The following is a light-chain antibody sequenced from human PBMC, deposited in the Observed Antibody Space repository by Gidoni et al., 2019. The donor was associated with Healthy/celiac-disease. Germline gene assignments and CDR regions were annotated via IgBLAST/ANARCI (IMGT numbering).Light chain of an antibody. Sequence: SVLTQPPSVSGAPGQRVTISCTGSSSNIGAGYEVHWYQQLPGTAPKLLLYGNNNRPSGVPDRLSGAKSSTSAAMAITGLQAEDEADYYGQSYDSSLSGFVVFGGGTKLTVL. CDR2: GNN. CDR3: QSYDSSLSGFVV. V-gene: IGLV1-40*01. J-gene: IGLJ2*01. CDR1: SSNIGAGYE.